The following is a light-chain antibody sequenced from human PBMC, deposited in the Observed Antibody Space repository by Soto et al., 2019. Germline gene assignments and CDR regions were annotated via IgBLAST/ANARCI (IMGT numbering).Light chain of an antibody. J-gene: IGLJ2*01. CDR1: ISNIGSNA. V-gene: IGLV1-44*01. CDR2: SNN. Sequence: QSVLTQPPSASGTPGQRVTISCSGSISNIGSNAVNWYQQVPGTAPKLLIHSNNQRPSGVPDRFSGSKSGTSASLAISGLKSEDEADYYCAAWDDSLNGVVFGGGTKLTVL. CDR3: AAWDDSLNGVV.